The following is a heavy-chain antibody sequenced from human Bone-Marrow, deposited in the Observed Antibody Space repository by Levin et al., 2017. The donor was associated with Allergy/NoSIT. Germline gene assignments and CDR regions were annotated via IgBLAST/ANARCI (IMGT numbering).Heavy chain of an antibody. CDR3: ARAADDNYYFDY. J-gene: IGHJ4*02. V-gene: IGHV5-51*01. Sequence: GGSLRLSCKGSGYRFTKSWIGWVRQMPGKGLEWMGIIYPGDSDTTYSPSFQGQVTISADRSTNTAYLQWSSLKASDTAIYYCARAADDNYYFDYWGQGTLVSVSS. CDR1: GYRFTKSW. D-gene: IGHD2-15*01. CDR2: IYPGDSDT.